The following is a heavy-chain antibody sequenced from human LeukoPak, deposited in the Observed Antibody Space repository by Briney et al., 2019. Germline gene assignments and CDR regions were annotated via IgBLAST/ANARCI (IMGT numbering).Heavy chain of an antibody. J-gene: IGHJ4*02. V-gene: IGHV4-59*08. CDR3: ARLVGATLAWDY. D-gene: IGHD1-26*01. CDR1: GGSISDYY. Sequence: SETLSLTCTVSGGSISDYYWTWIRQPPGKGLEWIGYIHYSGNSNYIPSLKSRITISVDTSNNQFSLKLSSVIAADTAVYYCARLVGATLAWDYWGQGTPVTVSS. CDR2: IHYSGNS.